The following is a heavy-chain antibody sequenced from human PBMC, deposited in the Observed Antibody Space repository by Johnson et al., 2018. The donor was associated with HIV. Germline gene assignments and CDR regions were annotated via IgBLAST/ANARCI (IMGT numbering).Heavy chain of an antibody. Sequence: VQLVESGGGVVQPGRSLRLSCAASEFSFSTYAMRWVRQAPGKWLEWVAVISDDGIEIYYDDSVKGRFTISRDNAKNALYLQMNSLGVEDTANYYCARGWGGHRPIWGQGTMVTVSS. CDR2: ISDDGIEI. CDR3: ARGWGGHRPI. D-gene: IGHD3-16*01. J-gene: IGHJ3*02. V-gene: IGHV3-30*04. CDR1: EFSFSTYA.